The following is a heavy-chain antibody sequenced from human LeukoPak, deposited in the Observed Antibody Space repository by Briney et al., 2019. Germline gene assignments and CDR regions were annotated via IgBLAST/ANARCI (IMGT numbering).Heavy chain of an antibody. CDR2: INHSGST. J-gene: IGHJ4*02. D-gene: IGHD3-16*02. CDR3: ARVNVWGSYRPTVFDY. V-gene: IGHV4-34*01. Sequence: SETLSLTFAVYGGSFSGYYWSWIRQPPGKGLEWIGEINHSGSTNYNPSLKSRVTISVDTSKNQFSLKLSSVTAADTAVYYCARVNVWGSYRPTVFDYWGQGTLVTVSS. CDR1: GGSFSGYY.